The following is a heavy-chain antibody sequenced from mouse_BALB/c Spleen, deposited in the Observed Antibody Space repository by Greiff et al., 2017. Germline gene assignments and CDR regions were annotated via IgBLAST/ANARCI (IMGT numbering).Heavy chain of an antibody. D-gene: IGHD1-2*01. J-gene: IGHJ4*01. CDR1: GFTFSSYA. CDR2: ISSGGST. CDR3: ARGGVHYYGYYAMDY. V-gene: IGHV5-6-5*01. Sequence: DVKLVESGGGLVKPGGSLKLSCAASGFTFSSYAMSWVRQTPEKRLEWVASISSGGSTYYPDSVKGRFTISRDNARNILYLQMSSLRSEDTAMYYCARGGVHYYGYYAMDYWGQGTSVTVSS.